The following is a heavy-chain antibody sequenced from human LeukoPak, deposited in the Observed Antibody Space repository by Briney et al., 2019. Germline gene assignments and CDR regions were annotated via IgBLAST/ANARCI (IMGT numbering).Heavy chain of an antibody. V-gene: IGHV3-7*03. Sequence: GGSLRLTCEPSGFILSNYWMSWVRQAPGKGLEWVANINEGGSEKYYLDSVKGRFTISRDNARDSLYLQMDSLRVEDTAVYYCVKLRNDAGLEYWGRGTLVTVFS. D-gene: IGHD1-1*01. CDR1: GFILSNYW. CDR3: VKLRNDAGLEY. CDR2: INEGGSEK. J-gene: IGHJ4*02.